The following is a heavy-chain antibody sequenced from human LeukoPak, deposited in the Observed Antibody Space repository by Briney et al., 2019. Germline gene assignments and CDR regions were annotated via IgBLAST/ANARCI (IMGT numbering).Heavy chain of an antibody. CDR1: GGSISSYY. CDR2: ISTSGST. J-gene: IGHJ2*01. Sequence: PSETLSLTCTVSGGSISSYYWSWIRQPAGKGLESIGHISTSGSTNYNPSLKSRVTMSVDTSKNQFSLKLSSVTAADTAVYYCARDVGRYTYGYRPTEVYWYFDLWGRGTLVTVSS. D-gene: IGHD5-18*01. V-gene: IGHV4-4*07. CDR3: ARDVGRYTYGYRPTEVYWYFDL.